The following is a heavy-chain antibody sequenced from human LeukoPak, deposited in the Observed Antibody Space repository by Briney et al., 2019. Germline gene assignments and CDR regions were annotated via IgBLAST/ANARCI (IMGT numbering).Heavy chain of an antibody. V-gene: IGHV4-38-2*02. Sequence: SETLSLTCTVSGYSISSGYYWGWIRQPPGKGLEWIGSIYHSGSTYYNPSLKSRVTISVDTSKNQFSLKLSSVTAADTAVYYCASVYSYGSDYWGQGTLVTVSS. J-gene: IGHJ4*02. D-gene: IGHD5-18*01. CDR1: GYSISSGYY. CDR2: IYHSGST. CDR3: ASVYSYGSDY.